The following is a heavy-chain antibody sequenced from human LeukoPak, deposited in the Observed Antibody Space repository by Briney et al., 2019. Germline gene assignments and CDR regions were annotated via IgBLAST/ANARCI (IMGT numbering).Heavy chain of an antibody. J-gene: IGHJ4*02. V-gene: IGHV3-23*01. Sequence: GGSPRLSCAASGFTFSSYAMSWVRQAPGKGLEWVSAISGSGGSTYYADSVEGRFTISRDNSRDTLYLQTNSLRAEDTAVYYCAKGYYDYVWGSYYFDYWGQGTLVTVSS. D-gene: IGHD3-16*01. CDR1: GFTFSSYA. CDR3: AKGYYDYVWGSYYFDY. CDR2: ISGSGGST.